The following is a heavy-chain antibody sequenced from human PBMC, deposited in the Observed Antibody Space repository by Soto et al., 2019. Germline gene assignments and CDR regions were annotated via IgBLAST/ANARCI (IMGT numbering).Heavy chain of an antibody. CDR3: ARSQPPYYDFYYGMDV. CDR2: INPSGGST. CDR1: GYTFTSYY. Sequence: ASVKVSCKASGYTFTSYYMHWVRQAPGQGLEWMGIINPSGGSTRYAQKFQGRVTMTRDTSTSTVYMELSSLRSEDTAVYYCARSQPPYYDFYYGMDVWGQGTTVTVSS. D-gene: IGHD3-3*01. J-gene: IGHJ6*02. V-gene: IGHV1-46*01.